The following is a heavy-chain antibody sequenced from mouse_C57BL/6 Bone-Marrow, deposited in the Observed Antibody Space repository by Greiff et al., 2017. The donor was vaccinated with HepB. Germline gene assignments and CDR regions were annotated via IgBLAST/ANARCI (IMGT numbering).Heavy chain of an antibody. CDR1: GYTFTSYW. CDR3: ARGGWLLWYFDV. D-gene: IGHD2-3*01. J-gene: IGHJ1*03. CDR2: IHPNSGST. Sequence: QVQLQQPGAELVKPGASVKLSCKASGYTFTSYWMHWVKQRPGQGLEWIGMIHPNSGSTNYNEKFKSKAPLTVDKSSSTAYMQLSSLTSEDSAVYYCARGGWLLWYFDVWGTGTTVTVSS. V-gene: IGHV1-64*01.